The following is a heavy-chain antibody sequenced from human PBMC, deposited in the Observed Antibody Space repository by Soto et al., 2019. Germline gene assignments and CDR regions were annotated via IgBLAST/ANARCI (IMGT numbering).Heavy chain of an antibody. V-gene: IGHV4-31*03. CDR3: ARRRYDFWSGYRSSGLDY. Sequence: SETLSLTCTVSGGSISSGGYYWSWIRQHPGKGLEWIGYIYYSGSTYYNPSLKSRVTISVDTSKNQFSLKLSSVTAADTAVYYCARRRYDFWSGYRSSGLDYWGQGTLVTVSS. D-gene: IGHD3-3*01. CDR1: GGSISSGGYY. J-gene: IGHJ4*02. CDR2: IYYSGST.